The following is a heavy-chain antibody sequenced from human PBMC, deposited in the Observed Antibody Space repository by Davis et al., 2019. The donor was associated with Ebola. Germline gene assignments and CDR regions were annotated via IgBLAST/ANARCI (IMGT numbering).Heavy chain of an antibody. CDR1: GASMTSGGYY. V-gene: IGHV4-31*03. Sequence: MPSETLSLPCTVSGASMTSGGYYWTWIRQHPGRGLEWIGYISYGGRTSYNPSLKSRIIISEDTAKNQFSLKLSSVTAADTAVYYCAISNLWEVDSWGQGTLVTVSS. CDR3: AISNLWEVDS. J-gene: IGHJ4*02. CDR2: ISYGGRT. D-gene: IGHD1-26*01.